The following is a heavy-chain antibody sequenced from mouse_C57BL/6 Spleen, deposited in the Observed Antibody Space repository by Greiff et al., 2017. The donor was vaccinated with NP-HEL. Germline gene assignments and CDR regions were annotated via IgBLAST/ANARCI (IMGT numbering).Heavy chain of an antibody. CDR2: IDPANGNT. D-gene: IGHD2-4*01. V-gene: IGHV14-3*01. CDR3: ARGDYDYDHYFDY. CDR1: GFNIKNTY. Sequence: VHVKQSVAELVRPGASVKLSCTASGFNIKNTYMHWVKQRPEQGLEWIGRIDPANGNTKYAPKFQGKATITADTSSNTAYLQLSSLTSEDTAIYYCARGDYDYDHYFDYWGQGTTLTVSS. J-gene: IGHJ2*01.